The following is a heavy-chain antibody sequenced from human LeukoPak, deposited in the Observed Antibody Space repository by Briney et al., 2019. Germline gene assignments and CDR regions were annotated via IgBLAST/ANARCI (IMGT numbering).Heavy chain of an antibody. D-gene: IGHD1-1*01. CDR2: ISGSGGGT. Sequence: PGGSLRLSCGASGFTFRTYAMSWARQAPGKGLEWVSAISGSGGGTYYADSVKGRFTISRDNSKNTLFLQMNSLRAEDTAVYYCARARDAYNWDYWGQGTLVTVSS. CDR1: GFTFRTYA. V-gene: IGHV3-23*01. CDR3: ARARDAYNWDY. J-gene: IGHJ4*02.